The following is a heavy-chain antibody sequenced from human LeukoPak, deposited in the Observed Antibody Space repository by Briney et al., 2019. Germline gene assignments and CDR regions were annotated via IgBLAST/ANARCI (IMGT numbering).Heavy chain of an antibody. CDR3: AREVPAAPGFFDY. J-gene: IGHJ4*02. Sequence: SQTLSLTCTVSGSSISSGDYSWSWIRQPPGKGLEWIGYIYYSGSTYYNPSLKSRVTISVDTSKNQFSLKLSSVTAADTAVYYCAREVPAAPGFFDYWGQGTLVTVSS. D-gene: IGHD2-2*01. CDR2: IYYSGST. CDR1: GSSISSGDYS. V-gene: IGHV4-30-4*01.